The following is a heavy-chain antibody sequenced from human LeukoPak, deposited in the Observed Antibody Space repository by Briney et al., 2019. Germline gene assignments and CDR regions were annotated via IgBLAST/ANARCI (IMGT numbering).Heavy chain of an antibody. J-gene: IGHJ5*02. V-gene: IGHV4-4*07. CDR1: GGSMSNYF. CDR3: ARWDTDDHGWLGP. CDR2: IYSSGST. Sequence: KPSETLSLTCTVSGGSMSNYFWSWIRQTAGKGLESVGRIYSSGSTNYNPSLKSRVTMSIDTSKNQFSLKLRSVTAADTAVYYCARWDTDDHGWLGPWGQGILVTVSS. D-gene: IGHD3-16*01.